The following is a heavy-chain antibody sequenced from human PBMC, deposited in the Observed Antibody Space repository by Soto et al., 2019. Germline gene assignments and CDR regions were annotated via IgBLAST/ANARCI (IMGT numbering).Heavy chain of an antibody. V-gene: IGHV1-2*04. CDR3: ARHLVGNGYYYYGMDV. CDR1: GYTFTGYY. J-gene: IGHJ6*02. CDR2: INPNSGGT. Sequence: QVPVVQAGAGVKKAGASMKGSCKASGYTFTGYYIHWVRQAPGQGLGGMGWINPNSGGTNYAQKFQGWVTMTRDTSISTAYMELSRLRSDDTAVYYCARHLVGNGYYYYGMDVWGQGTTVTVSS. D-gene: IGHD1-1*01.